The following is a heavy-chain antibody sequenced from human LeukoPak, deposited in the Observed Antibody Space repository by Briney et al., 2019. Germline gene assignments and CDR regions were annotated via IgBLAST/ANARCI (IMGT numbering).Heavy chain of an antibody. CDR3: ARIPYGGNKKYYFDY. Sequence: SGPTLVNPTQTLTLTCTFSGFSLSTSGMCVSWIRQPPGKALEWLARIDWDDDKYYSTSLKTRLTISKDTSKNQVVLTMTNMDPVDTATYYCARIPYGGNKKYYFDYWGQGTLVTVSS. CDR1: GFSLSTSGMC. V-gene: IGHV2-70*11. J-gene: IGHJ4*02. D-gene: IGHD4-23*01. CDR2: IDWDDDK.